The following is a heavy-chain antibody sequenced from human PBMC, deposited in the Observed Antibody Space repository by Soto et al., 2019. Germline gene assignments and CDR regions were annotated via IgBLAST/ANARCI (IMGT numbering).Heavy chain of an antibody. CDR2: ISWDGTRS. D-gene: IGHD1-26*01. CDR1: GFTFYDYA. V-gene: IGHV3-43D*04. J-gene: IGHJ4*02. Sequence: DVQLVESGGVVVQPGGSLRLSCAASGFTFYDYAMHWVRQAPGKGLEWVSLISWDGTRSYYADSVKGRFIISRDNSKESLSLLMSSLGTDDSGFYYCATDVCSGATTACWTRLDSWGQGTQVTVSS. CDR3: ATDVCSGATTACWTRLDS.